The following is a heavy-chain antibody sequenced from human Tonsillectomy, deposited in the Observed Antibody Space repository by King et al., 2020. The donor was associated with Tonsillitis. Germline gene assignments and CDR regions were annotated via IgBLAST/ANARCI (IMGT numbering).Heavy chain of an antibody. CDR3: ARSRFSIAEAGRYFDY. CDR1: GYSISSGTW. J-gene: IGHJ4*02. D-gene: IGHD6-13*01. V-gene: IGHV4-38-2*01. CDR2: RFHSGSA. Sequence: QLQESGPGLVKPSETLSLSCAVSGYSISSGTWWGWVRQSPGKGLEWIGSRFHSGSAYYSPSLKSRVTISIDTSKNHYSLNLSSVTASDRAIYYCARSRFSIAEAGRYFDYWGQGILVSVSS.